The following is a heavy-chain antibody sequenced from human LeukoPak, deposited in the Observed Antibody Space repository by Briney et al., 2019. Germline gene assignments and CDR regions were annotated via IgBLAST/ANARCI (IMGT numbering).Heavy chain of an antibody. CDR1: GGSISSYY. Sequence: SETLSLTCAVSGGSISSYYWSWIRQPPGKGLEWIGYIYYSGSTNYNPSLKSRVTISVDTSKNQFSLKLSSVTAADTAVYYCARDTRAAGWYLDYWGQGTLVTVSS. V-gene: IGHV4-59*01. CDR3: ARDTRAAGWYLDY. CDR2: IYYSGST. J-gene: IGHJ4*02. D-gene: IGHD6-19*01.